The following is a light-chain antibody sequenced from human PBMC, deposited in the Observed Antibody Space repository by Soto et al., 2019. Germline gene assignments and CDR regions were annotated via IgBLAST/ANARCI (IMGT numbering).Light chain of an antibody. CDR3: SSYTSSSTPPYV. CDR1: STDVGRYNY. J-gene: IGLJ1*01. V-gene: IGLV2-14*01. CDR2: DVS. Sequence: QSALTQPASVSGSQGQPITISCTGTSTDVGRYNYVSWCQQHPGKAPKLMIYDVSNRPSGVSNRFSGSKSGNTASLTISGLQAEDEADYYCSSYTSSSTPPYVFGTGTKVTVL.